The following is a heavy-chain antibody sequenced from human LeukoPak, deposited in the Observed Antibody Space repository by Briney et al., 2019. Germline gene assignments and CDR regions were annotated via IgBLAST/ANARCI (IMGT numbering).Heavy chain of an antibody. CDR3: ARGSGWLDY. CDR2: IDSVGTT. D-gene: IGHD6-19*01. J-gene: IGHJ4*02. Sequence: GGSLRLSCAASGFTVSNTFMSWVRQAPGKGLEWVSVIDSVGTTYYADSVKGRFTISRDNSKNTLYLQMNSLRAEDTAVYYCARGSGWLDYWGQGTLVTVSS. CDR1: GFTVSNTF. V-gene: IGHV3-53*01.